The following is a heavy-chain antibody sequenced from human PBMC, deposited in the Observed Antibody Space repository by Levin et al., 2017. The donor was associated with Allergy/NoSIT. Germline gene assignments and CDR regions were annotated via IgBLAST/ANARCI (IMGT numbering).Heavy chain of an antibody. J-gene: IGHJ6*02. V-gene: IGHV3-15*01. CDR3: STRADYGYYYGLDV. CDR1: GLTLSNAW. D-gene: IGHD4-17*01. Sequence: PGGSLRLSCKASGLTLSNAWMIWVRQAPGKGLEWVGRVKRGGDGGTTDYAAPVKGRFSISREDSQNTVHLQMDSLNTEDTAVYYCSTRADYGYYYGLDVWGQGTTVTVSS. CDR2: VKRGGDGGTT.